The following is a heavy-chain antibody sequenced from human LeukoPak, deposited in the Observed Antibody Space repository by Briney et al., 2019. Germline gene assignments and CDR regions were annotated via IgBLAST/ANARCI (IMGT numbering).Heavy chain of an antibody. CDR3: GRVFCGGGGCQPGDYFDF. D-gene: IGHD2-15*01. V-gene: IGHV3-48*01. Sequence: PGGSLRLSCAASGFTFSSYSMNWVRQAPGKGLEWVSYISSSSSTIYYADSVKGRFTISRDNAKNSLYLQMNSLRAEDTAVYYCGRVFCGGGGCQPGDYFDFWGQETLVTVPS. CDR1: GFTFSSYS. CDR2: ISSSSSTI. J-gene: IGHJ4*02.